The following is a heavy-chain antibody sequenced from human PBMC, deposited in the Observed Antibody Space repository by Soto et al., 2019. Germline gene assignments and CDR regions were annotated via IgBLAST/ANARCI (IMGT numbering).Heavy chain of an antibody. CDR3: AVEYYDSSGYYKPIYYYYGMDV. CDR1: GYTFTGYY. D-gene: IGHD3-22*01. V-gene: IGHV1-2*04. CDR2: INPNSGGT. J-gene: IGHJ6*02. Sequence: ASVKVSCKASGYTFTGYYMHWVRQAPGQGLEWMGWINPNSGGTNYAQKFQGWVTMTRDTSISTAYMELSRLRSDDTAVYYCAVEYYDSSGYYKPIYYYYGMDVWGQGTTVTVSS.